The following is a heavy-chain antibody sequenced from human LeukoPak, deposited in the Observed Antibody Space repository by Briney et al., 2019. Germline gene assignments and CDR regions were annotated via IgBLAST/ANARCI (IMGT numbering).Heavy chain of an antibody. CDR3: SRLASHNGQHVGALDF. CDR2: ISPNGDT. CDR1: GVSIGNPYNY. Sequence: SETLSLTCGVSGVSIGNPYNYWTWIRQPPGKALEWVGFISPNGDTYYSPSLEGRVTISRAASNNHFSLRLASVSATDTAVYYCSRLASHNGQHVGALDFWGQGTLVTVSS. V-gene: IGHV4-30-4*01. D-gene: IGHD4/OR15-4a*01. J-gene: IGHJ4*01.